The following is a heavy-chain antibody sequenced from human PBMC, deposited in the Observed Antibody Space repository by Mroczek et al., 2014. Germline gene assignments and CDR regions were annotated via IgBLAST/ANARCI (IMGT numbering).Heavy chain of an antibody. CDR3: AKRGGPYYYDSSGYYCDY. D-gene: IGHD3-22*01. Sequence: VQLLESGGGVVQPGRSLRLSCAASGFTFSSYGMHWVRQAPGKGLEWVAVISYDGSNKYYADSVKGRFTISRDNSKNTLYLQMNSLRAEDTAVYYCAKRGGPYYYDSSGYYCDYWGQGTLVTVSS. V-gene: IGHV3-30*18. CDR1: GFTFSSYG. J-gene: IGHJ4*02. CDR2: ISYDGSNK.